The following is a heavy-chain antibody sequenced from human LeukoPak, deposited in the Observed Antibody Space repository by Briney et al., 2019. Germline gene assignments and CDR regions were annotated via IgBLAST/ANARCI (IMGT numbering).Heavy chain of an antibody. V-gene: IGHV1-58*02. J-gene: IGHJ6*02. CDR2: IVVGSGNT. Sequence: SVKVSSKASVFTFTISAMQWVRQARGQRLEWIGWIVVGSGNTNYAQKLQERVTITRDMSTSTAYMELSSLRSEDTAVYYCAAEGYCSSTSCYPNYGMDVWGQGTTVTVSS. CDR1: VFTFTISA. CDR3: AAEGYCSSTSCYPNYGMDV. D-gene: IGHD2-2*01.